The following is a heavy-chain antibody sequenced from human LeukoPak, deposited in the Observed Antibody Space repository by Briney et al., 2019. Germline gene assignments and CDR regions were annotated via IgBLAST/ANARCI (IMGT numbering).Heavy chain of an antibody. CDR1: EFTLISFP. Sequence: GGSLNLSFPPSEFTLISFPMHWSGKPPGKGLKWSPGVSGSGDRTYYADSVKGRFTISRDNSKNMLYLQMNSLRAEDTAVFYCAKEPYSSSWNLFDYWGQGALVTVSS. J-gene: IGHJ4*02. V-gene: IGHV3-23*01. CDR2: VSGSGDRT. CDR3: AKEPYSSSWNLFDY. D-gene: IGHD6-13*01.